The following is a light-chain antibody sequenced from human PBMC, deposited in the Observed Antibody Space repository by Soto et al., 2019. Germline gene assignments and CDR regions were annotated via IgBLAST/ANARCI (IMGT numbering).Light chain of an antibody. CDR3: ATWDDSLNVPV. J-gene: IGLJ2*01. CDR1: SANIATSS. Sequence: QSVLTQPPSASGTPGQRGTISCSGSSANIATSSVTWYQQLPGTAPKLLIYNTHQRISGVPDRFSGSKSGTSASLAISGLQSEDEADYSCATWDDSLNVPVFGGGTKLTVL. V-gene: IGLV1-44*01. CDR2: NTH.